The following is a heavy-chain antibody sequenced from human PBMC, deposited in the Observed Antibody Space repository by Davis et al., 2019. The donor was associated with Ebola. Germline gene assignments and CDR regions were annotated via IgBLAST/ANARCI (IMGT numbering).Heavy chain of an antibody. Sequence: GESLKISCAASGFAFTGYWMGWVRQAPGTGLEWVANINQYGNERYYVDSVKGRFTIFRDSAKNSLFLQMNNLRAEETAVYYCAKDGGDSGIRFDSWGQGTLVTVSS. J-gene: IGHJ4*02. CDR1: GFAFTGYW. CDR3: AKDGGDSGIRFDS. V-gene: IGHV3-7*01. CDR2: INQYGNER. D-gene: IGHD3-10*01.